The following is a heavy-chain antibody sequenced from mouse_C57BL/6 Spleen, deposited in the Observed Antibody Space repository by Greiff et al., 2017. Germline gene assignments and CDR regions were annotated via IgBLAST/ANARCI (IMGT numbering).Heavy chain of an antibody. CDR2: IRNKANGYTT. CDR3: ARYGVGYFDY. D-gene: IGHD1-1*02. V-gene: IGHV7-3*01. J-gene: IGHJ2*01. CDR1: GFTFTDYY. Sequence: EVQLVESGGGLVQPGGSLSLSCAASGFTFTDYYMSWVRQPPGKALEWLGFIRNKANGYTTEYSASVKGRFTISRDNSQSILYLQMNALRAEDSAAYYGARYGVGYFDYWGQGTTLTVSS.